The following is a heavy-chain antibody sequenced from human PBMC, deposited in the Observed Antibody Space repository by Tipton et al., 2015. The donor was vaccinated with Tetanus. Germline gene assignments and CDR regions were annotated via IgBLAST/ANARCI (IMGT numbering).Heavy chain of an antibody. V-gene: IGHV4-39*01. CDR3: ARHKSGYLTPFDY. CDR1: GGSISGGTFY. Sequence: TLSLTCTVSGGSISGGTFYWGWIRQPPGKGREWIGSIYESGDTYYIPSLKSRVTISVDTSKNQFSLNLNSMAAADTGVYYCARHKSGYLTPFDYGGQGNRVTVSS. J-gene: IGHJ4*02. D-gene: IGHD5-12*01. CDR2: IYESGDT.